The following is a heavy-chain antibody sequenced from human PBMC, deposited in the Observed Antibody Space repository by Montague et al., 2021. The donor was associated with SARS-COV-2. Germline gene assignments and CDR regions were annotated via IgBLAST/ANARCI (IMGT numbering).Heavy chain of an antibody. CDR3: ARDYYDSTGLNWFDP. CDR2: IHSSGGT. Sequence: TLSLTCAISGGSIITGSSFYWGWIRQSAGKGLEWIGHIHSSGGTTYNPSLKSRLTMSVDSSANQFSLKLTSVTAADTAVSYCARDYYDSTGLNWFDPWGQGLLVTVSS. V-gene: IGHV4-61*09. J-gene: IGHJ5*02. D-gene: IGHD3-22*01. CDR1: GGSIITGSSFY.